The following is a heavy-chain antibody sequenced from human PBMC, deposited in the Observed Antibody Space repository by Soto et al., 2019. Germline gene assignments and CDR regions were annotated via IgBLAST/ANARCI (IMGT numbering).Heavy chain of an antibody. CDR1: GFTFSSYW. CDR3: VRTSLVVAAATREDY. J-gene: IGHJ4*02. V-gene: IGHV3-74*01. D-gene: IGHD2-15*01. Sequence: GGSLRLSCAASGFTFSSYWMHWVRQAPGKGLVWVSRINSDGSSTSYADSVKGRFTISRDNAINTLYLQMNSLRAEDTVVYYCVRTSLVVAAATREDYWGQGTLVTVSS. CDR2: INSDGSST.